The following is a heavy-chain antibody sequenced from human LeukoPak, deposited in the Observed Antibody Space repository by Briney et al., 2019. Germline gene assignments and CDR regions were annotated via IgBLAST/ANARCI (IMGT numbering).Heavy chain of an antibody. J-gene: IGHJ4*02. V-gene: IGHV3-23*01. D-gene: IGHD2-15*01. CDR1: GFTFSSYA. Sequence: GGSLRLSCAVSGFTFSSYAMTWVRQAPGKGLEWVSSVSGSGGSTYYADSVRGRFTVSRDNSKNTLSLQMNSLRTEDTAVYYCAKDPQAYCSGGSCYLDYWGQGTLVTVSS. CDR3: AKDPQAYCSGGSCYLDY. CDR2: VSGSGGST.